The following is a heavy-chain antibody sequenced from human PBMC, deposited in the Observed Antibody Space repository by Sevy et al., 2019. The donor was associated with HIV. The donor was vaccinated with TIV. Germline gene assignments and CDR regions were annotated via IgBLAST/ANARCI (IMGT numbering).Heavy chain of an antibody. CDR2: MTGSGSIT. D-gene: IGHD2-21*02. V-gene: IGHV3-23*01. CDR3: AKDGLHSGDFEYFQD. CDR1: GFTFSSYA. J-gene: IGHJ1*01. Sequence: GGSLRLSCAASGFTFSSYAMTWVRQAPGKGLDWVSSMTGSGSITYYGDSVKGRFTISRENSKNTLYLQMNNLRVEDTALYYCAKDGLHSGDFEYFQDWGQGTLVTVSS.